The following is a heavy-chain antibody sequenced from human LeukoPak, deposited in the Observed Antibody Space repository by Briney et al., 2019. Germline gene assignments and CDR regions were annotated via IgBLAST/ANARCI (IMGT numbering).Heavy chain of an antibody. D-gene: IGHD3-22*01. V-gene: IGHV4-38-2*02. CDR1: GYSISSGYY. Sequence: PSETLSLTCTISGYSISSGYYWGWIRQPPGKGLEWIGNIYHSGSSYHNPSLKSRVTISVDTSKNQFSLKLSSVTAADTAVYYCARALEGSSGYFLDYWGQGTLVTVSS. J-gene: IGHJ4*02. CDR2: IYHSGSS. CDR3: ARALEGSSGYFLDY.